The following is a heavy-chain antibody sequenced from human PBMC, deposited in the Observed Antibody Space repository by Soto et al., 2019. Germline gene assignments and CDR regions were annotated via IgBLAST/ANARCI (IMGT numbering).Heavy chain of an antibody. CDR3: AKGGLDGFCSGGRCYFDY. CDR2: ISWNSNII. D-gene: IGHD2-15*01. Sequence: EVQLVESGGGLVQPGRSLRLSCAASGFTFDDYAMHWVRRVPGKGLEWVSSISWNSNIIGYAESVKGRFTISRDNAKNSLYLQMNSLRPEDTALYYCAKGGLDGFCSGGRCYFDYWGQGTLVTVSS. CDR1: GFTFDDYA. V-gene: IGHV3-9*01. J-gene: IGHJ4*02.